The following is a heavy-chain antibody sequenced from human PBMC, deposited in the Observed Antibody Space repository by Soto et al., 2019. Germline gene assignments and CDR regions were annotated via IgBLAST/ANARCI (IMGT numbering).Heavy chain of an antibody. CDR1: GGSISSYY. Sequence: SETLSLTCTVSGGSISSYYWSWIRQPAGKGLEWIGRIYTSGSTNYNPSLKSRVTMSVDTSKNQFSLKLSSVTAADTAVYYCAREYVQLWLYYFDYWGQGTLVTVSS. J-gene: IGHJ4*02. CDR3: AREYVQLWLYYFDY. CDR2: IYTSGST. V-gene: IGHV4-4*07. D-gene: IGHD5-18*01.